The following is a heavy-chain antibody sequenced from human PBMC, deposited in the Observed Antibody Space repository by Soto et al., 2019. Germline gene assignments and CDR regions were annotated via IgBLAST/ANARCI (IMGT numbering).Heavy chain of an antibody. J-gene: IGHJ5*02. V-gene: IGHV4-34*01. D-gene: IGHD3-16*02. CDR1: GGSFSGYY. CDR2: INHSGST. CDR3: ARVYYDYVWGSYRFPSMNWFDP. Sequence: SETLSLTCAVYGGSFSGYYWSWIRQPPGKGLEWIGEINHSGSTNYNPSLKSRVTISVDTSKNQFSLKLSSVTAADTAVYYCARVYYDYVWGSYRFPSMNWFDPWGQGTLVTV.